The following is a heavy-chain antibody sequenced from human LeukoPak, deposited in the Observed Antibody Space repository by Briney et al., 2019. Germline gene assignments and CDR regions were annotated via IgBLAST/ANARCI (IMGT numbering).Heavy chain of an antibody. Sequence: PGGSLRLSCAASGFSFNSYWMHWVRQAPGKGLVWVSRVNNDGSSTTYADSVKSRLTISRDNARNTLYLQMNSLRAEDTAVYYCARSSYPYYFDYWGQGTLVTVSS. CDR3: ARSSYPYYFDY. D-gene: IGHD6-13*01. CDR1: GFSFNSYW. CDR2: VNNDGSST. J-gene: IGHJ4*02. V-gene: IGHV3-74*01.